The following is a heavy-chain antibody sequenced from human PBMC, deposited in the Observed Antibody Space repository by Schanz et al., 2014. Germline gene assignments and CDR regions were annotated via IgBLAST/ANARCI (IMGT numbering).Heavy chain of an antibody. V-gene: IGHV3-30*02. CDR3: AKDDTQVNGMDV. CDR2: VRFDGSER. J-gene: IGHJ6*02. CDR1: GFTFSSYG. Sequence: QVQLVESGGGVVQPGGSLRLSCAASGFTFSSYGMHWVRQAPGKGLEWVAFVRFDGSERYYADSVKGRFTISRDDSKSTLHLQMNSLRAEDTAVYYCAKDDTQVNGMDVWGQGTTVTVSS.